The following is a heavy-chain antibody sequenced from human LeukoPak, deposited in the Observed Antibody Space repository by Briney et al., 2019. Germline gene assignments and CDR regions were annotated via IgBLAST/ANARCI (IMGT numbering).Heavy chain of an antibody. J-gene: IGHJ4*02. CDR1: GFTFSDYY. CDR2: ISGSGGST. D-gene: IGHD6-19*01. V-gene: IGHV3-23*01. CDR3: AKYTAYSTGWPSY. Sequence: GGSLRLSCAASGFTFSDYYMSWVRQAPGKGLEWVSTISGSGGSTYYADSVKGRFTISRDNSKNTLYLQMNSLRAEDTAVYYCAKYTAYSTGWPSYWGQGTLVTVS.